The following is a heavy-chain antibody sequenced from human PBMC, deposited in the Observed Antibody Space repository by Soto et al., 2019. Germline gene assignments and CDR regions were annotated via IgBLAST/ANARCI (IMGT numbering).Heavy chain of an antibody. Sequence: EVQLVESGGGLVQPGGSLRLSCAASGFTVSSYEMNWVRQAPGKGLEWVSYISSSGSTIYYADSVKGRFTISRDNAKNSLYLQMNSLRAEDTAVYYCAREAREGSGSYVGWFDPWGQGTLVTVSS. D-gene: IGHD3-10*01. CDR1: GFTVSSYE. V-gene: IGHV3-48*03. CDR3: AREAREGSGSYVGWFDP. J-gene: IGHJ5*02. CDR2: ISSSGSTI.